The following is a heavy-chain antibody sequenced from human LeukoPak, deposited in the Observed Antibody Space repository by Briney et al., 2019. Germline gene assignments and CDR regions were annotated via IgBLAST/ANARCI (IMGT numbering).Heavy chain of an antibody. J-gene: IGHJ3*02. D-gene: IGHD5-18*01. V-gene: IGHV3-21*01. CDR2: ISSSSSYI. CDR3: ARGGTDTESYGPNDAFDI. Sequence: PGGSLRLSYAASGFTFSSYSMNWVRQAPGKGLEWVSSISSSSSYIYYADSVKGRFTISRDNAKNSLYLQMNSLRAEDTAVYYCARGGTDTESYGPNDAFDIWGQGTMVTVSS. CDR1: GFTFSSYS.